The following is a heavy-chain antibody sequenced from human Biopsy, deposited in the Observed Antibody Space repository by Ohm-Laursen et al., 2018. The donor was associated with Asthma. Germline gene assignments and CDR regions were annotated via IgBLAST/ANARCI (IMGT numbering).Heavy chain of an antibody. D-gene: IGHD5-24*01. J-gene: IGHJ6*02. CDR2: AFHSGTT. CDR1: RGYVRTYDYR. Sequence: LSLTCIVSRGYVRTYDYRWAWIRQPPGKGLEWLGSAFHSGTTDYTPSVARRLSISVDTTRNQFSMTLSSVTAADTAVYFCARVAVYGDIFFAIDVWGQGTTVSVS. CDR3: ARVAVYGDIFFAIDV. V-gene: IGHV4-30-4*01.